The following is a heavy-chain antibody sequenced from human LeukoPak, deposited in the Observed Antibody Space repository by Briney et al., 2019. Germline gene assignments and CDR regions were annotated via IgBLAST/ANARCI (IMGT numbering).Heavy chain of an antibody. D-gene: IGHD3-10*01. CDR1: GASISRSS. V-gene: IGHV4-4*07. CDR2: IYTSGTT. J-gene: IGHJ5*02. Sequence: SETLSLTCTASGASISRSSWSWIRQSAGKGLEWIGHIYTSGTTTYNPSLQSRVTVSLDRTKNQFSLKLSSVTAADTAVYYCAREELLFTRVGGVIGWFDHWGQGTLVTVSS. CDR3: AREELLFTRVGGVIGWFDH.